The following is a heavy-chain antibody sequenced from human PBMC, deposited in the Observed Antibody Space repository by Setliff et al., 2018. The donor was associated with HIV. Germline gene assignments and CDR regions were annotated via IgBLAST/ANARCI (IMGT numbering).Heavy chain of an antibody. CDR1: GGSIRSHY. Sequence: SETLSLTCTVSGGSIRSHYWSWIRQPPGKGLEWIGSFYHTGSTHYNPSLKSRTTMSLDTSRNQVSLKLNSVTAADTAVYYCARHGLLWFGAGYNWFDPWGQGTLVTVSS. J-gene: IGHJ5*02. D-gene: IGHD3-10*01. CDR2: FYHTGST. V-gene: IGHV4-59*08. CDR3: ARHGLLWFGAGYNWFDP.